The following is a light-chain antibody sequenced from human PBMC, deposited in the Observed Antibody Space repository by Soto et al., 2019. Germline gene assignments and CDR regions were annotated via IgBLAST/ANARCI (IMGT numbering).Light chain of an antibody. CDR1: NLGDKY. V-gene: IGLV3-1*01. Sequence: SSELTQPPSVSVSPGQTASITCSGDNLGDKYACWYQQKPGQSPVLVIYQDYKRPSGSPERFSGSNSGNTATLTISGTQAMDEADYYCQAWDSSTVVFGGGTKLTVL. CDR2: QDY. J-gene: IGLJ2*01. CDR3: QAWDSSTVV.